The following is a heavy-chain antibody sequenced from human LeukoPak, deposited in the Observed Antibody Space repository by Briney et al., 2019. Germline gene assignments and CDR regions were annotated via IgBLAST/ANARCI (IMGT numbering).Heavy chain of an antibody. Sequence: GGSLRLSCAASGFTSDDYAMHWVRQAPGKGLEWVSGISWNSVSIDYADSVKGRFTISRDNAKNSLYLQMNSLRPEDMALYYCAKETIYCSGGSCYHDAFDIWGQGTMVTVSS. J-gene: IGHJ3*02. V-gene: IGHV3-9*02. CDR2: ISWNSVSI. CDR3: AKETIYCSGGSCYHDAFDI. CDR1: GFTSDDYA. D-gene: IGHD2-15*01.